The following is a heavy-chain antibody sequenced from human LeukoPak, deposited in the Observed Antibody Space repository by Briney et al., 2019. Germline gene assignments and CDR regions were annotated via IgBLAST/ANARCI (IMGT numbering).Heavy chain of an antibody. Sequence: SETLSLTCTVSGGSISSSSYYWGWIRQPPGKGLEWIGSIYYSGSTYYNPSLKSRVTISVDTSKNQFSLKLSSVTAADTAVYYCARGTRYCSSTSCYRGAFDIWGQGTMVTVSS. CDR3: ARGTRYCSSTSCYRGAFDI. CDR2: IYYSGST. D-gene: IGHD2-2*01. J-gene: IGHJ3*02. V-gene: IGHV4-39*01. CDR1: GGSISSSSYY.